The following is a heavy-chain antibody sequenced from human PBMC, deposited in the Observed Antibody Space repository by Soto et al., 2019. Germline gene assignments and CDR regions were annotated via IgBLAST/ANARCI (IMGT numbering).Heavy chain of an antibody. J-gene: IGHJ4*02. D-gene: IGHD6-19*01. Sequence: ASVKVSCKASGYTFTGYYIHWVRQAPGQGLEWMGWVNPNSGGTNYAQKFQGWVTMTRDTSISTAYMELSRLRSDDTAVYYCVTSRVMIAVAGETAYYFDYWGQGTLVTVSS. CDR1: GYTFTGYY. V-gene: IGHV1-2*04. CDR2: VNPNSGGT. CDR3: VTSRVMIAVAGETAYYFDY.